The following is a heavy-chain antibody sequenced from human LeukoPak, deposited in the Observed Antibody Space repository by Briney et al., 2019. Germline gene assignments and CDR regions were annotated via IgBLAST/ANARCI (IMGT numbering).Heavy chain of an antibody. V-gene: IGHV1-18*01. CDR1: GYTFTSYG. J-gene: IGHJ6*02. CDR3: AGNLGYCSGGSCSKDQDYYYYYGMDV. Sequence: GASVKVSCKASGYTFTSYGISWVRQAPGQGLEWMGWISAYNGNTNYAQKLQGRVTMTTDTSTSTAYMELRSLRSDDTAAYYCAGNLGYCSGGSCSKDQDYYYYYGMDVWGQGTTVTVSS. D-gene: IGHD2-15*01. CDR2: ISAYNGNT.